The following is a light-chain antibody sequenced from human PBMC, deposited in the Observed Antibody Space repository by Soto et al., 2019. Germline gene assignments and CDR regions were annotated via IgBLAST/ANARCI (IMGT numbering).Light chain of an antibody. Sequence: EIVLTQSPGTLSSSPGERGTLSCRASQSVRSNSLAWYQQKPGQAPRLLIYGASSRATGIPDRFSGSGAGTDFTLTISRLEPEDFAVYYCQQYASSPLTFGGGTKVEIK. CDR3: QQYASSPLT. CDR2: GAS. CDR1: QSVRSNS. J-gene: IGKJ4*01. V-gene: IGKV3-20*01.